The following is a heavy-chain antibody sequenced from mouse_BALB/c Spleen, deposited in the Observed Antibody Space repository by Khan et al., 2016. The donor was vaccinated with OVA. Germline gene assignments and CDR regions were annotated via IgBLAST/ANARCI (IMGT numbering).Heavy chain of an antibody. CDR1: GYTFTSYW. CDR2: IYHGDGDT. Sequence: QVRLQQSGAELARPGTSVKLSCKASGYTFTSYWMQWVKQRPGQGLEWIGSIYHGDGDTRYTQKFKDKATLTADKSSSTAYMQLSSLASEDSAVYYCVRGGITTGYFDYWGQGTTLTVSS. J-gene: IGHJ2*01. V-gene: IGHV1-87*01. D-gene: IGHD2-4*01. CDR3: VRGGITTGYFDY.